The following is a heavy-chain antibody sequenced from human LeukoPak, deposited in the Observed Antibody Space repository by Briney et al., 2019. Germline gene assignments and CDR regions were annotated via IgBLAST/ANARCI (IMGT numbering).Heavy chain of an antibody. CDR1: GFTFSDYY. Sequence: PGGSLRLSCAACGFTFSDYYMSWIRQAPGKGMDWVSYISSSGSTIDYADCVKCRFTIYRDNAKNSLYLQMTSLRAEDTAEYYCARVTASNWNFWFDPWGQGTLVTVSS. CDR2: ISSSGSTI. CDR3: ARVTASNWNFWFDP. D-gene: IGHD1-7*01. V-gene: IGHV3-11*01. J-gene: IGHJ5*02.